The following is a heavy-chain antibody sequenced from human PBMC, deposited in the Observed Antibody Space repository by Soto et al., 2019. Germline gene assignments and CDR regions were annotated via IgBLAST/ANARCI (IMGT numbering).Heavy chain of an antibody. V-gene: IGHV1-69*12. Sequence: QVQLVQSGAEVKKPESSVKVSCKASGGTFSSYTIDWVRQAPGQGLEWMGGIIPIFGTADYAQKFQGRVTITADESTSTAYMELSSLRSEDTAVYYCARRQTGGGWGYYFDYWGQGTLVTVSS. CDR1: GGTFSSYT. CDR3: ARRQTGGGWGYYFDY. CDR2: IIPIFGTA. J-gene: IGHJ4*02. D-gene: IGHD3-16*01.